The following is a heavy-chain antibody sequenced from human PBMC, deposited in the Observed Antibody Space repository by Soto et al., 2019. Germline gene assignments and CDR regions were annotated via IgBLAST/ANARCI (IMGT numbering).Heavy chain of an antibody. CDR2: IIPIFGTA. Sequence: SVKVSCKASGGTFSSYAISWVRQAPGQGLEWMGGIIPIFGTANYAQKFQGRVTITADESTSTAYMELGSLRSEDTAVYYCARESAGDVRTITVTTVSWFDPWGQGTLVTVSS. CDR3: ARESAGDVRTITVTTVSWFDP. D-gene: IGHD4-4*01. V-gene: IGHV1-69*13. J-gene: IGHJ5*02. CDR1: GGTFSSYA.